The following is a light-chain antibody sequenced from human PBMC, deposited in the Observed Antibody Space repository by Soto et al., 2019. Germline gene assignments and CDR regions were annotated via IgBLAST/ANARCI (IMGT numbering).Light chain of an antibody. CDR3: QQYCRPWT. J-gene: IGKJ1*01. CDR2: WAS. CDR1: QSVLYSSNNKNY. Sequence: DIVMTQSPDSRAVSLGESSIINCKSSQSVLYSSNNKNYLAWYQQKPGQPPKLLIYWASTRESGVPDRFSGSGSGTDFTLTISSRQAEDVAVYYCQQYCRPWTFGQGTKVEIK. V-gene: IGKV4-1*01.